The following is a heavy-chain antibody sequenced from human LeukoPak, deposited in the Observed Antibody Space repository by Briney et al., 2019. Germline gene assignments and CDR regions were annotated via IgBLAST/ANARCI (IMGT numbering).Heavy chain of an antibody. CDR2: INGRGDRT. Sequence: GGSLRLSCAASGFTFSSYSMNWVRQAPGKGLECVSIINGRGDRTYYADSVKGRFTISRDNSKNMLYLQMNSLRAEDTAVYYCAKDRDNWKDFDSWGQGTLVTVSS. CDR1: GFTFSSYS. D-gene: IGHD1-1*01. V-gene: IGHV3-23*01. J-gene: IGHJ4*02. CDR3: AKDRDNWKDFDS.